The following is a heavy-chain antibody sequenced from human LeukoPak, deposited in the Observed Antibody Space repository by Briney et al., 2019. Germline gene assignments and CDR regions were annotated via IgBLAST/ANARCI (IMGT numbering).Heavy chain of an antibody. CDR1: GFTFSSYA. CDR3: ARFWNYFDY. CDR2: ISYDGSHK. J-gene: IGHJ4*02. V-gene: IGHV3-30*04. Sequence: GGSLRLSCAASGFTFSSYAMHWVRQAPGKGLEWVAVISYDGSHKYYADSVKGRFTISRDNSKNTLYLQMNSLRAEDTAVYYCARFWNYFDYWGQGTLVTVSS. D-gene: IGHD3-3*01.